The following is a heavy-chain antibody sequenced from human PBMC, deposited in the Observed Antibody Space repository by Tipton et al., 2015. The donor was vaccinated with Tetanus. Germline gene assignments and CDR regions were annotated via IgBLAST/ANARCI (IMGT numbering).Heavy chain of an antibody. CDR3: SRTGLYLSSEGFDI. CDR2: INPNSGGT. CDR1: GYTFTGYY. J-gene: IGHJ3*02. V-gene: IGHV1-2*02. Sequence: QSGPEVKKPGASVKVSCKASGYTFTGYYMHWVRQAPGQGLEWMGWINPNSGGTNYAQKFQDRVTLTTVTSISTAYMELSRLTSDDTAIYFCSRTGLYLSSEGFDIWGQGTMVIVSS. D-gene: IGHD3-9*01.